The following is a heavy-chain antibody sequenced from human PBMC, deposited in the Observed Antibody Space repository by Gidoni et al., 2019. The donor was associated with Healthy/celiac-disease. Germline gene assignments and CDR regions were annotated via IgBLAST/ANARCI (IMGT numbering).Heavy chain of an antibody. V-gene: IGHV4-4*02. Sequence: QVQLQESGPVLVKPSGTLSLTCAVSGGSISSSNWWSWVRQPPGKGREWIGEIYHSGSTNYNPSLKSRVTISVDKSKNQFSLKLSSVTAADTAVYYCARDARVNRYYYDSSGTNWFDPWGQGTLVTVSS. CDR1: GGSISSSNW. CDR3: ARDARVNRYYYDSSGTNWFDP. J-gene: IGHJ5*02. D-gene: IGHD3-22*01. CDR2: IYHSGST.